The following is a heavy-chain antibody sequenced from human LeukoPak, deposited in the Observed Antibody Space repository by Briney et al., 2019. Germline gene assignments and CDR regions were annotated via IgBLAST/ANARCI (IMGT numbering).Heavy chain of an antibody. CDR3: ARLPAYCSTTSCSFDS. CDR1: GGSISSSSYY. D-gene: IGHD2-2*01. J-gene: IGHJ4*02. CDR2: VYYSVRT. Sequence: SGTLPLTCTVSGGSISSSSYYWGWIRQPPGKGLEWIGKVYYSVRTYYNPSLKSRVTISVDTSKNQFSLKLTSVTAADTAVYYCARLPAYCSTTSCSFDSWGQGTLVAVSS. V-gene: IGHV4-39*01.